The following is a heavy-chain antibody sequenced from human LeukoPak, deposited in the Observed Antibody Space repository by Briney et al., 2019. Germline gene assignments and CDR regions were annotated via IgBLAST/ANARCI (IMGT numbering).Heavy chain of an antibody. D-gene: IGHD2-2*02. CDR1: GGSIGSYY. V-gene: IGHV4-59*01. CDR3: ARFLRGGQVPAAIAGNLYYFDY. CDR2: IYYSGST. Sequence: SETLSLTCTVSGGSIGSYYRSWIRQPPGKRLEWIGYIYYSGSTNYNPSLKSRVTISVDTSKNQFSLKLSSVTAADTAVYYCARFLRGGQVPAAIAGNLYYFDYWGQGTLVTVSS. J-gene: IGHJ4*02.